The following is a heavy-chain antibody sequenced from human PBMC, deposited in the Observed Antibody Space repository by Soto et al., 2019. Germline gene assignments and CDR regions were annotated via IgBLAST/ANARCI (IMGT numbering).Heavy chain of an antibody. V-gene: IGHV1-69*01. CDR2: IIPIFGTA. J-gene: IGHJ4*02. Sequence: QVQLVQSGAEVKKPGSSVKVSCKASGGTFSSYSINWVRQAPGQGLEWMGEIIPIFGTANYAQKFQGRVTITADESTSTPYLEPSSLRSEDTAVYYCARDGGRHSGGIDYWGQGTLVTVSS. CDR3: ARDGGRHSGGIDY. D-gene: IGHD1-26*01. CDR1: GGTFSSYS.